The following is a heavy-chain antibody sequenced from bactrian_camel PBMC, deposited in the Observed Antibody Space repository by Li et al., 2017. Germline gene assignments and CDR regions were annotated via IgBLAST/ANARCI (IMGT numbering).Heavy chain of an antibody. CDR1: GYTPIRYC. CDR2: SDSDGIA. J-gene: IGHJ4*01. V-gene: IGHV3S26*01. CDR3: AAAQRGRGRTCSDTDDYDF. Sequence: HVQLVESGGGSVQAGGALRLSCATSGYTPIRYCMGWFRQAPGKEREGVAASDSDGIASYGDPVKGRFTISRDNAKNTLYLQMNSLKPEDTAMYYCAAAQRGRGRTCSDTDDYDFFGRGTQVTV. D-gene: IGHD3*01.